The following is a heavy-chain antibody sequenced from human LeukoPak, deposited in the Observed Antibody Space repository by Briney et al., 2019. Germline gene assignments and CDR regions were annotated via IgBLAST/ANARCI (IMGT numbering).Heavy chain of an antibody. CDR1: GFTFSSYA. D-gene: IGHD3-10*01. CDR2: ISYDGSNK. V-gene: IGHV3-30*04. J-gene: IGHJ6*02. Sequence: PGRSLSLSCAASGFTFSSYAMPWVRQAPGKGLEWVAVISYDGSNKYYADSVKGRFTISRDNSKNTLYLQMNSLRAEDTGVYYCARCYYGSGSYYNFPLYYYGMDVWGQGTTVTVSS. CDR3: ARCYYGSGSYYNFPLYYYGMDV.